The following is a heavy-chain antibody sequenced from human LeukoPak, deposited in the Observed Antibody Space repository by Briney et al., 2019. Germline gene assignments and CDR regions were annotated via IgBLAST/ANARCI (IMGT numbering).Heavy chain of an antibody. Sequence: GGSLRLSCAASGFTFSSYAMSWVRQAPGKGLEWVSAISGSGGSTYYADSVKGWFTISRDNSKNTLYLQMNSLGAEDTAVYYCAKDAPVNIVVVPAANSWGQGTLVTVSS. CDR3: AKDAPVNIVVVPAANS. D-gene: IGHD2-2*01. CDR1: GFTFSSYA. J-gene: IGHJ4*02. CDR2: ISGSGGST. V-gene: IGHV3-23*01.